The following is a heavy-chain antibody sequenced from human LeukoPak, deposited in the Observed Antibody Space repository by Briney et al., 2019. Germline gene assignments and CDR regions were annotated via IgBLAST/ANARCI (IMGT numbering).Heavy chain of an antibody. D-gene: IGHD2-2*01. Sequence: GGSLRLSWAAPGFTFSNYWMSWVRQAPGKGLEWVAKIKQDGREKCYVDSVKGRLALSRDNAKNSLYLQMDSLRGEDTAVYYCARGRSSSLDYWGQGTPATVSS. V-gene: IGHV3-7*04. J-gene: IGHJ4*02. CDR2: IKQDGREK. CDR1: GFTFSNYW. CDR3: ARGRSSSLDY.